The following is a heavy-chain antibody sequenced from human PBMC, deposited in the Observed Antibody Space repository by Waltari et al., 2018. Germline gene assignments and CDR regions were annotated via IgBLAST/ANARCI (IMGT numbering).Heavy chain of an antibody. D-gene: IGHD2-2*01. CDR3: AREGGTSGYSGYFDD. V-gene: IGHV3-30*06. Sequence: GFTFSRHIIHWVRQAPGKGLEWVAATSCDGSKYYADSVKVRFTIAGDNSQHTVSLQMDSLRPEDTAVYYCAREGGTSGYSGYFDDWGQGTLVTVSS. J-gene: IGHJ4*02. CDR2: TSCDGSK. CDR1: GFTFSRHI.